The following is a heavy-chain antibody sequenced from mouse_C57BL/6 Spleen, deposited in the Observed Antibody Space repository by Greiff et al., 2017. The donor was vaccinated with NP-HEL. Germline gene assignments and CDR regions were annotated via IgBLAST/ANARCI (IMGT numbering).Heavy chain of an antibody. CDR3: ARFSAY. V-gene: IGHV1-59*01. Sequence: VQLQQPGAELVRPGTSVKLSCKASGYTFTSYWMHWVKQRPGQGLEWIGVIDPSDSYTNYNQKFKGKATLTVDTSSSTAYMQLSSLTSEDSAVYYCARFSAYWGQGTLVTVSA. CDR2: IDPSDSYT. J-gene: IGHJ3*01. CDR1: GYTFTSYW.